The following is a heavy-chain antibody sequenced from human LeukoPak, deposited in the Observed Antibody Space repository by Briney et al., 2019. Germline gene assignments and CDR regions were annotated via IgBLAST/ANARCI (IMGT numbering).Heavy chain of an antibody. Sequence: GGSLRLSCAASGFTFSTCAINWVSHAPGKGLELVSAISGSGSKTFYADSVKGRFTISRDNPKNTLYLQMNSLRPEDTAVYYCVKEPRGYSFSFDIWGQGTMVTVSS. CDR1: GFTFSTCA. J-gene: IGHJ3*02. CDR2: ISGSGSKT. V-gene: IGHV3-23*01. D-gene: IGHD5-18*01. CDR3: VKEPRGYSFSFDI.